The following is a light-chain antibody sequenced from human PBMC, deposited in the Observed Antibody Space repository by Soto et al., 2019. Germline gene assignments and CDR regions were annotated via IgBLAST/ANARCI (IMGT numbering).Light chain of an antibody. J-gene: IGKJ4*01. CDR1: QSISSY. V-gene: IGKV1-39*01. CDR2: AAS. Sequence: IQMTQSPSSLSASVGDRVTITCRASQSISSYLNWYQQKPGKAPKLRIYAASSLQSGVPSRFSGSGSGTDFTLTISSLQPEDFATYYCQQLKSSPLTFGGGTKVDIK. CDR3: QQLKSSPLT.